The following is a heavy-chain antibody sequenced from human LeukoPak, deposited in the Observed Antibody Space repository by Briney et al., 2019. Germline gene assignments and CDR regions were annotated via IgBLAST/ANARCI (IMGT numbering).Heavy chain of an antibody. Sequence: PSETLSLTCTVAGGSISSYYWSWIRQPQGKGLEWIGYTYYSGSTNYNPSLKSRVTISEDTSKNQFSLKLSSVTAADTAVYYCARRYCSGGSCYSGGNWFDPWGQGTLVTVSS. V-gene: IGHV4-59*08. D-gene: IGHD2-15*01. CDR3: ARRYCSGGSCYSGGNWFDP. J-gene: IGHJ5*02. CDR2: TYYSGST. CDR1: GGSISSYY.